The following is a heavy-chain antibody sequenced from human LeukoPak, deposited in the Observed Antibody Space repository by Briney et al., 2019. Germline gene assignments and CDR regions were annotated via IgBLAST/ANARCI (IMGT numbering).Heavy chain of an antibody. CDR1: GGTFSSYA. D-gene: IGHD3-16*02. V-gene: IGHV1-69*06. J-gene: IGHJ4*02. CDR3: ASRVDYVWGSYRYHDY. CDR2: IIPIFGTA. Sequence: ASVKVSCKASGGTFSSYAISWVRQAPGQGLEWMGGIIPIFGTANYAQKFQGRVTITADKSTSTAYMELGSLRSEDTAVYYCASRVDYVWGSYRYHDYWGQGTLVTVSS.